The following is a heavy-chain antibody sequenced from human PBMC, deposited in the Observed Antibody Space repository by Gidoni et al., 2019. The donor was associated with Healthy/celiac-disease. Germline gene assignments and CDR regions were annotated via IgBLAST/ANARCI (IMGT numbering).Heavy chain of an antibody. CDR1: GYTFTCYY. J-gene: IGHJ6*02. CDR3: ARGISDGSGSYPDPPYYYYGMDV. V-gene: IGHV1-2*02. Sequence: QVQLVQSGAEVKKPGASVKVSCKASGYTFTCYYMHCVRKAPGQGLEWMGWINPNGGGTNYAQKFQGRVTMTRDTSISTAYMELSRLRSDDTAVYYCARGISDGSGSYPDPPYYYYGMDVWGQGTTVTVSS. CDR2: INPNGGGT. D-gene: IGHD3-10*01.